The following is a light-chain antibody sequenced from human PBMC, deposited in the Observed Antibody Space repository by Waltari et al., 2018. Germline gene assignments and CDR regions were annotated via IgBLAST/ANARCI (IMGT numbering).Light chain of an antibody. Sequence: QSALTPPASVSGSPGQSITIPCTGNSSDVGGYNYVSWYQQHPDKAPKLIIYTVSNRPSGVSNLFSGSKSGNTASLTISGLQADDEADYYCSSYTSSSPNYVCGTGTKVTVL. J-gene: IGLJ1*01. V-gene: IGLV2-14*03. CDR1: SSDVGGYNY. CDR3: SSYTSSSPNYV. CDR2: TVS.